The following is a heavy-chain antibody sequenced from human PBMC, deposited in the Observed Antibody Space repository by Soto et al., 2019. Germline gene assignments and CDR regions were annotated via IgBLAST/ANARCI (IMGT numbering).Heavy chain of an antibody. CDR2: IIHSGST. V-gene: IGHV4-34*01. J-gene: IGHJ6*02. CDR1: GGSFSGYY. D-gene: IGHD3-22*01. CDR3: ARGPFPGYYDSTGYYSAYYALDV. Sequence: PSETLSLTCDVYGGSFSGYYWSWIRQPPGKGLEWIGEIIHSGSTNYNPSLKSRVTMSIDKSKNQFSLNLSSVTAADTAVYYCARGPFPGYYDSTGYYSAYYALDVWGQGTTVTVS.